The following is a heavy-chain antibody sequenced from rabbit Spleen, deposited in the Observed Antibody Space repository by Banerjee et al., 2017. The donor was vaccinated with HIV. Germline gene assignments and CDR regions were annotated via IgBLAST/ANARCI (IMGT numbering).Heavy chain of an antibody. Sequence: QEQLVESGGGLVQPEGSLTLTCKASGFSFSSGYDMCWVRQAPGKGLEWIGYIYSAIGYTYYASWAKGRLTISKTSSTTVTLQMTSLTVADTATYFCARAGSSYYTYPDWLDLWGPGTLVTVS. CDR1: GFSFSSGYD. D-gene: IGHD8-1*01. CDR3: ARAGSSYYTYPDWLDL. V-gene: IGHV1S45*01. J-gene: IGHJ5*01. CDR2: IYSAIGYT.